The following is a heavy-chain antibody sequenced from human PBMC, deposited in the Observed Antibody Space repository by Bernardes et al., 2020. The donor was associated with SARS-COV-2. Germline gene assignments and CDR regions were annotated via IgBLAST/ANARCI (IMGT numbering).Heavy chain of an antibody. CDR2: INSDGSSV. CDR3: VAGTGKYGEFS. V-gene: IGHV3-74*01. D-gene: IGHD3-10*01. Sequence: GGSLRLSCAASGSTFSSYWMHWVRQAPGKGLVWVSRINSDGSSVSYADSVKGRFTISRDNARNTLYLQMNSLSVEDTAVYYCVAGTGKYGEFSWGQGTLVTVSS. J-gene: IGHJ5*02. CDR1: GSTFSSYW.